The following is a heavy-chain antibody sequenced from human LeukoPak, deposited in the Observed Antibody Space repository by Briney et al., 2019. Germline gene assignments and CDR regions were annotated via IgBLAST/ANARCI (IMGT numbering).Heavy chain of an antibody. D-gene: IGHD2-15*01. CDR2: IGGNGGST. CDR1: GFTFSSYA. Sequence: GGSLRLSCAASGFTFSSYAMSWVRQAPGKGLEWVSTIGGNGGSTYYADSVKGRFTISRDNSKNTLYLQMNSLRAEDTAVYYCAKASRADFVAVVAGFEYWGQGTLVTVSS. CDR3: AKASRADFVAVVAGFEY. V-gene: IGHV3-23*01. J-gene: IGHJ4*02.